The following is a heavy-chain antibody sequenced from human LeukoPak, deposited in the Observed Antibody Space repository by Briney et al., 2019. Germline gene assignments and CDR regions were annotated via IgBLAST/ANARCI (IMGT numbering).Heavy chain of an antibody. V-gene: IGHV4-38-2*02. J-gene: IGHJ4*02. CDR1: DYSITSGYF. CDR3: VRENDWFVEVD. Sequence: SETLSLTCAVSDYSITSGYFWGWIRQPPGKGLEWIGCMSHSGNAYYSPSLKSRVTISLETSTNQVSLRLSSVTAADTAVYYCVRENDWFVEVDWGQGTLVTVSS. D-gene: IGHD3-10*01. CDR2: MSHSGNA.